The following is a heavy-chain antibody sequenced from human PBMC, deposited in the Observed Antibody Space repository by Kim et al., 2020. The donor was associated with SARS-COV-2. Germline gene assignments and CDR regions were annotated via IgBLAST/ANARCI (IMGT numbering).Heavy chain of an antibody. V-gene: IGHV3-15*01. CDR2: IKSKTDGGTT. J-gene: IGHJ4*02. D-gene: IGHD3-3*01. Sequence: GGSLRLSCAASGFTFSNAWMSWVRQAPGKGLEWVGRIKSKTDGGTTDYAAPVKGRFTISRDDSKNTLYLQMNSLKTEDTAVYYCTTPRGIFGVVIPQPWWWGQGTLVTVSS. CDR3: TTPRGIFGVVIPQPWW. CDR1: GFTFSNAW.